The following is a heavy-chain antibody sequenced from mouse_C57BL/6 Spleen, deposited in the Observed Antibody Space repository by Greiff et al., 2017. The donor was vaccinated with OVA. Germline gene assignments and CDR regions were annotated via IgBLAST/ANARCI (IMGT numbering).Heavy chain of an antibody. J-gene: IGHJ3*01. D-gene: IGHD2-4*01. Sequence: VQLKESGPELVKPGASVKMSCKASGYTFTDYNMHWVKQSHGKSLEWIGYINPNNGGTSYNQKFKGKATLTVNKSSSPAYMELRRLTSEDSAVYYCARGGLYYDYDGFAYWGQGTLVTVSA. V-gene: IGHV1-22*01. CDR2: INPNNGGT. CDR3: ARGGLYYDYDGFAY. CDR1: GYTFTDYN.